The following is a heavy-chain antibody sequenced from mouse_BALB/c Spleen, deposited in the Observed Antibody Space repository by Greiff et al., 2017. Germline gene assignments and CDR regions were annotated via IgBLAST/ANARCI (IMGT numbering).Heavy chain of an antibody. V-gene: IGHV5-6-3*01. J-gene: IGHJ2*01. CDR3: ARRRGYYFDY. Sequence: EVKLMESGGGLVQPGGSLKLSCAASGFTFSSYGMSWVRPTPDKRLELVATINSNGGSTYYPDSVKGRFTISRDNAKNTLYLQMSSLKSEDTAMYYCARRRGYYFDYWGQGTTLRGSS. CDR2: INSNGGST. CDR1: GFTFSSYG.